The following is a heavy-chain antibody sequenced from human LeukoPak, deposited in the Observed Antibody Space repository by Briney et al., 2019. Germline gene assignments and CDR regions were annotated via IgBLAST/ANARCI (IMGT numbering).Heavy chain of an antibody. V-gene: IGHV2-5*01. D-gene: IGHD4-23*01. Sequence: SGPTLLKPTQTLTLTCTFSGFSLSSGVVGVGWIRQPPGKAVEWLALIYWNDDKRYSPSLRNRLTITKDTSENQVVLTLTNMEPVDTATYYYTHTVDYGGNPNDYWGQGTLVTVSS. J-gene: IGHJ4*02. CDR3: THTVDYGGNPNDY. CDR1: GFSLSSGVVG. CDR2: IYWNDDK.